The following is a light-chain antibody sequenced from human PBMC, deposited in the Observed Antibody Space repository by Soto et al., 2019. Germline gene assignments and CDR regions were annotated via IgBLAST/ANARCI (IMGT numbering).Light chain of an antibody. CDR2: ETD. J-gene: IGLJ2*01. CDR3: QSYGSGLSVV. CDR1: DSNIGASYD. V-gene: IGLV1-40*01. Sequence: QSVLTQPPSISGAPGQRVTITCTGSDSNIGASYDVNWYQHLPGAAPNLLIYETDNRPSGVPDRFSASRSGASASLAIDKLQTADEGDYYCQSYGSGLSVVFGGGTKLTVL.